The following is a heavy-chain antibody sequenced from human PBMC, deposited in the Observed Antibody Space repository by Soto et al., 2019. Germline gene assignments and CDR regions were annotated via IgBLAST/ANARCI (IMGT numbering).Heavy chain of an antibody. CDR3: ARGITLPIPLDY. CDR2: INAGNGNT. D-gene: IGHD1-20*01. CDR1: GYTFTIYA. Sequence: ASVKVSCKASGYTFTIYAMHWVLQAPGQRLEWMGWINAGNGNTKYSQKFQGRVTITRDTSASTAYMELSSLRSEDTAVYYCARGITLPIPLDYWVQVTRVTVSS. V-gene: IGHV1-3*01. J-gene: IGHJ4*02.